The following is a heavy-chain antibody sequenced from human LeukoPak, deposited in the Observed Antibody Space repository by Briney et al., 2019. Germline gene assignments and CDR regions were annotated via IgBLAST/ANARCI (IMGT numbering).Heavy chain of an antibody. Sequence: GGSLRLSCAASGFTFSNAWMSWVRQAPGKRLEWVGRIKSKTDGGTTDYAAPVKGRFTISRDDSKNTLYLQMNSLKTEDTAVYYCTTDPSSLRYFDWLLGFDYWGQGTLATVSS. CDR2: IKSKTDGGTT. CDR1: GFTFSNAW. D-gene: IGHD3-9*01. CDR3: TTDPSSLRYFDWLLGFDY. V-gene: IGHV3-15*01. J-gene: IGHJ4*02.